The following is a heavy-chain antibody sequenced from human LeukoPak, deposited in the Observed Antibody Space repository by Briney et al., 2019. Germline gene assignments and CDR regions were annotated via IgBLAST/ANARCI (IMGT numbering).Heavy chain of an antibody. D-gene: IGHD1/OR15-1a*01. CDR3: ATEQKGRRAAFDH. Sequence: GGTLRLSCTASGFTFSDYGMSWVRQAPGKGLEWVSAISDSGGSTFYADSVKGRFTISRDTSKNTLYLHMSSLRAEDTAIYYCATEQKGRRAAFDHWGQGTLVTVSS. CDR1: GFTFSDYG. V-gene: IGHV3-23*01. J-gene: IGHJ4*02. CDR2: ISDSGGST.